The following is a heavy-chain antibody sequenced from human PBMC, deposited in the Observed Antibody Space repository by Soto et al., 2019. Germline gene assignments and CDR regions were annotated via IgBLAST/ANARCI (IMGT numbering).Heavy chain of an antibody. CDR3: AKARCSTSDCYVPDS. CDR2: ISASGGRP. Sequence: DVQLLESGGGLGTAWGVPETLLCSLWIHLRSYTMSWVRQAPGKGLEWISTISASGGRPSYADSVQGRFIISRDNPMNTVYLQMSSLRAEDTAMYYCAKARCSTSDCYVPDSWGQGTLVTVSS. J-gene: IGHJ5*01. D-gene: IGHD2-2*01. V-gene: IGHV3-23*01. CDR1: IHLRSYT.